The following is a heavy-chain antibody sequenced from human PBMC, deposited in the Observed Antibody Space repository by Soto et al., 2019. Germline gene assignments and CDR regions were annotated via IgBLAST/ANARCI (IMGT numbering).Heavy chain of an antibody. J-gene: IGHJ4*02. CDR3: AAVGPSYYDSSGYYPPGYYFDY. CDR2: IVVGSGNT. CDR1: GFTFTSSA. V-gene: IGHV1-58*01. D-gene: IGHD3-22*01. Sequence: GASVKVSCKASGFTFTSSAVQWVRQARGQRLEWIGWIVVGSGNTNYAQKFQERVTITRDMSTSTAYMELSSLRSEDTAVYYCAAVGPSYYDSSGYYPPGYYFDYWGQGTLVTVSS.